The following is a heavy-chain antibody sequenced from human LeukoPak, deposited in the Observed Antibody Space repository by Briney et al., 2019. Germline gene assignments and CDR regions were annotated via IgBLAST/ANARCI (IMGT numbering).Heavy chain of an antibody. CDR3: AREMAMFPFDP. D-gene: IGHD3-10*02. CDR2: INPNSGGT. V-gene: IGHV1-2*02. CDR1: GFTFSSYG. J-gene: IGHJ5*02. Sequence: GGSLRLSCAASGFTFSSYGMHWVRQAPGQGLEWMGWINPNSGGTNYAQKFQGRVTMTRDTSISTAYMEMSRLRSDDTAVYYCAREMAMFPFDPWGQGTLVTVSS.